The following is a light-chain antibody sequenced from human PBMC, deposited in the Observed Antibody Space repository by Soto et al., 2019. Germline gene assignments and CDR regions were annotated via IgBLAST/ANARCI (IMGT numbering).Light chain of an antibody. V-gene: IGKV1-5*03. Sequence: DIQMTESPSTLSGFVGDRVTITCRASQTISSWLGWYQQKQGKAPKLLVYKGSTLKSGVASSFSGSGCGAEYTLTISSLQPYDFGTYYYQHYYRYSESFGQRGKGDIK. CDR1: QTISSW. CDR3: QHYYRYSES. CDR2: KGS. J-gene: IGKJ1*01.